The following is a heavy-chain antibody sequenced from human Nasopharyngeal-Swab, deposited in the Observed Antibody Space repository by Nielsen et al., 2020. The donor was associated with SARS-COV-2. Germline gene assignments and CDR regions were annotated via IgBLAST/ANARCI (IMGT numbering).Heavy chain of an antibody. D-gene: IGHD5-12*01. V-gene: IGHV3-30-3*01. CDR2: LSYDGSIK. J-gene: IGHJ4*02. CDR1: PVTLLSYA. Sequence: GESLKISCAASPVTLLSYAMHILRQSPGPGLLPPPLLSYDGSIKKSADSVEGRFTISRDNSKNTLYLQMNSLRTDDPAVYYCARGGSSGESSFDYWGQGTLVTVSA. CDR3: ARGGSSGESSFDY.